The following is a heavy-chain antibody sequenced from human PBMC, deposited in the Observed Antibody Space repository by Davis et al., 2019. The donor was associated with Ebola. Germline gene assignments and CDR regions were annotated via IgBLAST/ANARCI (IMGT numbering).Heavy chain of an antibody. CDR1: GGSFSGYY. CDR3: ARHPDLASTDYWGNWFDP. J-gene: IGHJ5*02. V-gene: IGHV4-34*01. Sequence: MPSATLSLTCAVYGGSFSGYYWSWVRQPPGKGLEWIGEIYHSGRTNYNPSLKSRVTISVDTSKNQFSLTLTSVTAADTAVYYCARHPDLASTDYWGNWFDPWGQGTLVTVSS. CDR2: IYHSGRT. D-gene: IGHD3-16*01.